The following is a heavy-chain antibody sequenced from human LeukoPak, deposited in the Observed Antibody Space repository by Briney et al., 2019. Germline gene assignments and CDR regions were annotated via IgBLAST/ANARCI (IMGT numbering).Heavy chain of an antibody. CDR2: ISGSGGST. V-gene: IGHV3-23*01. CDR1: GFTFSSYA. J-gene: IGHJ4*02. CDR3: AKDYDYGDYYFDY. Sequence: GGSLRLSCAASGFTFSSYATSWVRQAPGKGLEWVSAISGSGGSTYYADSVKGRFTISRDNSKNTLYLQMNSLRAEDTAVYYCAKDYDYGDYYFDYWGQGTLVTVSS. D-gene: IGHD4-17*01.